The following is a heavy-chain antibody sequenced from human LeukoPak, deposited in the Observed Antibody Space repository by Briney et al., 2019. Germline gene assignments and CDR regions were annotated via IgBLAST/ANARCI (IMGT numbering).Heavy chain of an antibody. CDR3: ARAVSTALDH. V-gene: IGHV3-7*01. Sequence: PGGSLRLSCGASGFIFSTYWMTWVRQAPGKGLEWLANIKEDGSEKKYVDSVKGRFTISRDNAKNSLYLQMNSLRAEDTAVYYCARAVSTALDHWGQGTLVTVSS. CDR1: GFIFSTYW. J-gene: IGHJ4*02. CDR2: IKEDGSEK. D-gene: IGHD4-17*01.